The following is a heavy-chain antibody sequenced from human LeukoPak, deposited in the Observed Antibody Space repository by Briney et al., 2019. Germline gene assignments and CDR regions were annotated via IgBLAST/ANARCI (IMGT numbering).Heavy chain of an antibody. D-gene: IGHD3-3*01. CDR2: IYYSGST. CDR1: GGSVSSGSYY. V-gene: IGHV4-61*01. J-gene: IGHJ5*02. CDR3: ARAAYDFWSGKDENWFDP. Sequence: PSETLSLTCTVSGGSVSSGSYYWSWIRQPPGKGLEWIGYIYYSGSTNYNPSLKSRVTISVDTSKNQFSLKLSSVTAADTAVYYCARAAYDFWSGKDENWFDPWGQGTLVTVSS.